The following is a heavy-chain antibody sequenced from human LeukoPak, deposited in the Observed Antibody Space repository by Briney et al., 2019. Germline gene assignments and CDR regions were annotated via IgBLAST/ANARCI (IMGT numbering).Heavy chain of an antibody. D-gene: IGHD3-10*01. Sequence: SETLSPTCSVSGGSITSHFWSWIRQPPGKGLEWIGYIHYSGSTNYNPSLKSRVTISPDTSKNQLFLKLNSVTAADTAVYYCARLVWLGESPGSWFDSWGQGTLVTVSS. V-gene: IGHV4-59*11. CDR1: GGSITSHF. CDR3: ARLVWLGESPGSWFDS. CDR2: IHYSGST. J-gene: IGHJ5*01.